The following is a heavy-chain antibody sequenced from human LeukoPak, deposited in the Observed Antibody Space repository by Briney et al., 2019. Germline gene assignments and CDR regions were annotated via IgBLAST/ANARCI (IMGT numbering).Heavy chain of an antibody. CDR3: ARHVHSQNDSSGYYSLWYFDL. CDR2: IYYSGST. J-gene: IGHJ2*01. CDR1: GGSISSSSYY. D-gene: IGHD3-22*01. Sequence: SETLCLTCTVSGGSISSSSYYWGWIRQPPGKGLEWIGSIYYSGSTYYNPSLKSRVTISVDTSKNQFSLKLSSVTAADTAVYYCARHVHSQNDSSGYYSLWYFDLWGRGTLVTVSS. V-gene: IGHV4-39*01.